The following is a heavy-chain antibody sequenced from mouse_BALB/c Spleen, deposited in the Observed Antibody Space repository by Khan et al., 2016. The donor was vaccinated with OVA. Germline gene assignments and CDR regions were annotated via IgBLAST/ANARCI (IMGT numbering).Heavy chain of an antibody. Sequence: EVQLQESGPGLLKPSQSLYLTCTVTGSSINSDYAWYWIRKFPGNKLEWMAYITYSGNTNYSPSLRSRISITRDTSKNQFFLQLNFVTPEDTATLYCASRMVLLRYPDDFDYWGQGTTLTVSS. CDR1: GSSINSDYA. CDR2: ITYSGNT. D-gene: IGHD1-1*01. V-gene: IGHV3-2*02. J-gene: IGHJ2*01. CDR3: ASRMVLLRYPDDFDY.